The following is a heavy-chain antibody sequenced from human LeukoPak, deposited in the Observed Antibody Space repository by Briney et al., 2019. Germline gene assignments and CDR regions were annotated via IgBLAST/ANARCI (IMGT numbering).Heavy chain of an antibody. D-gene: IGHD6-19*01. CDR1: GFTFSSYS. Sequence: GGSLRLSCAASGFTFSSYSMNWVRQAPGKGLEWVSSISSSSSYIYYADSVKGRFTISRDNAKNSLYLQMNSLRAEDTAVYYCAGDPPYGSSGFAFDIWGQGTMVTVSS. CDR2: ISSSSSYI. CDR3: AGDPPYGSSGFAFDI. V-gene: IGHV3-21*01. J-gene: IGHJ3*02.